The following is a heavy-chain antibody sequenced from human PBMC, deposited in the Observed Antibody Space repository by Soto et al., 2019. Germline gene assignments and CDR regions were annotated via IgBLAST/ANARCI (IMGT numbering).Heavy chain of an antibody. CDR2: ISSSSSTI. D-gene: IGHD5-18*01. J-gene: IGHJ6*02. CDR3: ARAVVGSYDPYHYRMDV. Sequence: GGSLRLSCAASGFTFSSYSMNWVRQAPGKGLEWVSYISSSSSTIYYADSVKGRFTISRDNAKNSLYLQMNSLRDEDTAVYYCARAVVGSYDPYHYRMDVWGQGTSVTGSS. V-gene: IGHV3-48*02. CDR1: GFTFSSYS.